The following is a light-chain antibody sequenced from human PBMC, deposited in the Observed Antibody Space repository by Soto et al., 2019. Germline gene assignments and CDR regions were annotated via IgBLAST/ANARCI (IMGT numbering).Light chain of an antibody. CDR1: QSINTY. V-gene: IGKV3-11*01. CDR3: QQYGSSPRT. CDR2: DAS. J-gene: IGKJ5*01. Sequence: ENVLTQSPATLSLSPGEGATLSCRASQSINTYLAWYQQKPGQAPRLLIYDASKRATGIPARFSGGGSGTDFTLTISSLEPEDFAVYFCQQYGSSPRTFGQGTRLEIK.